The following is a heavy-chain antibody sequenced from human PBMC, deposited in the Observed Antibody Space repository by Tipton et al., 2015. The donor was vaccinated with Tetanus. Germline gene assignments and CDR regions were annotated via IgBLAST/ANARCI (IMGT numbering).Heavy chain of an antibody. CDR3: ATAGGLGYDSSGYSPFDY. D-gene: IGHD3-22*01. V-gene: IGHV3-48*01. J-gene: IGHJ4*02. CDR1: GFRFSEYS. CDR2: INARTHTI. Sequence: SLRLSCAVSGFRFSEYSMNWVRQAPGKGLEWISCINARTHTIYYADSVKGRFTISRDNSKNTLYLQMSSLRAEDTAVYYCATAGGLGYDSSGYSPFDYWGQGTLVTVSS.